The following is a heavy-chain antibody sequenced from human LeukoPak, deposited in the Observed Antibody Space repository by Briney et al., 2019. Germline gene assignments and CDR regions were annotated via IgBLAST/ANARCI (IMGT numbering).Heavy chain of an antibody. V-gene: IGHV3-23*01. CDR1: GFTFTNYG. CDR2: LSGSGDGQ. J-gene: IGHJ3*02. CDR3: ARVVFVDCSSTSCFSGRPVETDAFDI. D-gene: IGHD2-2*01. Sequence: PGGSLRLSCSASGFTFTNYGMSWVRQAPGKGLEWVSGLSGSGDGQFYADSVKGRFTISRDNAKNSLYPQMNSLRAEDTAVHYCARVVFVDCSSTSCFSGRPVETDAFDIWGQGTMVTISS.